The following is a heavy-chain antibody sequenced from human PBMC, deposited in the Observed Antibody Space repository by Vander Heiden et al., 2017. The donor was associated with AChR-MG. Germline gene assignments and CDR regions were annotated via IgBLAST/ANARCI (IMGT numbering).Heavy chain of an antibody. CDR1: GGSISSSSYY. CDR2: IYYSGST. CDR3: ARHVIAVAGKTKGAFDI. D-gene: IGHD6-19*01. V-gene: IGHV4-39*01. J-gene: IGHJ3*02. Sequence: QLQLQESGPGLVKPSETLSLTCTVSGGSISSSSYYWGWIRQPPGKGLEWIGSIYYSGSTYYNPSLKSRVTISVDTSKNQFSLKLSSVTAADTAVYYCARHVIAVAGKTKGAFDIWGHGTMVTVSS.